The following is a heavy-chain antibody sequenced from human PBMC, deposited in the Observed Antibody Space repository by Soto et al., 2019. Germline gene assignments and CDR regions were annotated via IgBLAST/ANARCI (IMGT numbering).Heavy chain of an antibody. Sequence: GASVKVSCKASGYTFTSYGISWVRQAPGQGLEWMGWISAYNGNTNYAQKLQGRVTMTTDTSTSTAYMELRSLRSDDTAVYYCARDQFRHEQWASHGMDVWGQGTTVTVSS. CDR3: ARDQFRHEQWASHGMDV. CDR2: ISAYNGNT. V-gene: IGHV1-18*04. J-gene: IGHJ6*02. D-gene: IGHD6-19*01. CDR1: GYTFTSYG.